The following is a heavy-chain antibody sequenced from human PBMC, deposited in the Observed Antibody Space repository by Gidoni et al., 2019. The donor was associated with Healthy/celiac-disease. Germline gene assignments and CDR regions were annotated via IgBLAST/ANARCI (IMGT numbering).Heavy chain of an antibody. CDR2: IYHSGST. CDR3: ARDGYCSSTSCYGEAFDI. D-gene: IGHD2-2*03. J-gene: IGHJ3*02. CDR1: GGSISSSNW. Sequence: QVQLQESGPGLVKPSGTLSLTCAVSGGSISSSNWWSWVRQPPGKGLEWIGEIYHSGSTNYNPSLKSRVTISVDKSKNQFSLKLSSVTAADTAVYYCARDGYCSSTSCYGEAFDIWGQGTMVTVSS. V-gene: IGHV4-4*02.